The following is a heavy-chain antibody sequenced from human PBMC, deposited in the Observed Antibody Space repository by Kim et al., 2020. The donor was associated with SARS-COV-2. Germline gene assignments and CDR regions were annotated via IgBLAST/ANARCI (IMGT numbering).Heavy chain of an antibody. Sequence: SVKVSCKASGGTFSSYAISWVRQAPGQGLEWMGGIIPIFGTANYAQKFQGRVTITADESTSTAYMELSSLRSEDTAVYYWHYPSRAYCGGDCSRKGIYFDYWGQGTLVTVSS. CDR3: HYPSRAYCGGDCSRKGIYFDY. J-gene: IGHJ4*02. CDR1: GGTFSSYA. CDR2: IIPIFGTA. V-gene: IGHV1-69*13. D-gene: IGHD2-21*02.